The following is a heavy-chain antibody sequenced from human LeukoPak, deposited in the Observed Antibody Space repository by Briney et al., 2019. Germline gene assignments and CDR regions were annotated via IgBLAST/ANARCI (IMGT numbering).Heavy chain of an antibody. CDR1: GLSFSSYA. Sequence: PGGSLRLSCAASGLSFSSYAMSWVRQTPEKGLEWVSAITGSGDDTFHADSVKGRFTISRDNSRNTLYLQMNSLRAEDTAVYHCVKGSKTSRPYYFDYWGQGALVTVSS. CDR2: ITGSGDDT. V-gene: IGHV3-23*01. CDR3: VKGSKTSRPYYFDY. J-gene: IGHJ4*02.